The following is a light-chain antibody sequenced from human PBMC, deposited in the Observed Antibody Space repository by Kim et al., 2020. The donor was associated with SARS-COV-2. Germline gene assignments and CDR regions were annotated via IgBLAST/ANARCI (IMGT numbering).Light chain of an antibody. J-gene: IGKJ2*01. CDR1: QSVSSN. Sequence: VSPGDRATLSCRASQSVSSNLAWYQQKPGQAPRLLIYGASTRATGIPARFSGSGSGTEFTLSISSLQSEDFAVYYCQQYNQWPPYTFGQGTKLEI. CDR3: QQYNQWPPYT. CDR2: GAS. V-gene: IGKV3-15*01.